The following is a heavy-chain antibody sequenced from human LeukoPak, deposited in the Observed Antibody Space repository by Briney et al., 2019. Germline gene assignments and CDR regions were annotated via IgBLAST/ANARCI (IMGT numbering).Heavy chain of an antibody. Sequence: GGSLRLSCAASGFTFSNYAMSWVRQAPGKGLEWVANIKKDGTETYYVDSVKGRFTVSRENAKNSLYLHMDSLRSEGTAVYYCARDRSHYFDYWGQGTLVTVSS. V-gene: IGHV3-7*03. CDR1: GFTFSNYA. D-gene: IGHD3-16*02. CDR3: ARDRSHYFDY. J-gene: IGHJ4*02. CDR2: IKKDGTET.